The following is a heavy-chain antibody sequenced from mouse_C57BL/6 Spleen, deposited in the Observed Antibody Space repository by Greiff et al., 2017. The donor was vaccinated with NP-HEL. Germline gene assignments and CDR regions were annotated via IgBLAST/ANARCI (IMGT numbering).Heavy chain of an antibody. CDR3: ARGEDYYYAMDY. CDR2: ISDGGSYT. CDR1: GFTFSSYA. J-gene: IGHJ4*01. Sequence: EVKVVESGGGLVKPGGSLKLSCAASGFTFSSYAMSWVRQTPEKRLEWVATISDGGSYTYYPDNVKGRFTISRDNAKNNLYLQMSHLKSEDTAMYYCARGEDYYYAMDYWGQGTSVTVAS. V-gene: IGHV5-4*03.